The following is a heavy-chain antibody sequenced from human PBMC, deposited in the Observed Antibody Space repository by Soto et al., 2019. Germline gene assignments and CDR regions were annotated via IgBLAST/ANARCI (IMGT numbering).Heavy chain of an antibody. CDR3: ARSQGSSTSLEIYYYYYYGMDV. V-gene: IGHV1-69*01. CDR1: GGTFSSYA. D-gene: IGHD2-2*01. Sequence: QVQLVQSGAEVKKPGSSVKVSCKASGGTFSSYAISWVRQAPGQGLEWMGGIIPLSGTANYAQKCQGRVTITADESTSTAYMELSSLRSEDTAVYYCARSQGSSTSLEIYYYYYYGMDVWGQGTTVTVSS. CDR2: IIPLSGTA. J-gene: IGHJ6*02.